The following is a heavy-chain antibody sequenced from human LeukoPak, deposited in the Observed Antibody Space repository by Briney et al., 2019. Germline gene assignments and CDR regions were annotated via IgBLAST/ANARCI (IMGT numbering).Heavy chain of an antibody. CDR1: GYTFTSYY. D-gene: IGHD6-13*01. CDR2: INPSGGST. J-gene: IGHJ5*02. Sequence: GASVKVSCKASGYTFTSYYMHWVRQAPGQGLEWMGIINPSGGSTSYAQKFQGRVTMTRDTSTSTVYMELSSLRSEDTAVYYCARDGSGIAAAGTPLDLWGQGSLVTVSS. V-gene: IGHV1-46*01. CDR3: ARDGSGIAAAGTPLDL.